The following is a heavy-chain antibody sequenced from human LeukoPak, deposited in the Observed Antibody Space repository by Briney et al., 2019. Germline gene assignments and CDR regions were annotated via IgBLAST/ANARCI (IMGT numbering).Heavy chain of an antibody. V-gene: IGHV1-18*01. D-gene: IGHD3-22*01. CDR1: GYTFTSYG. CDR3: ARSGGQNYYDSSGYYKGLYPADY. CDR2: ISAYNGNT. Sequence: ASVKVSCKASGYTFTSYGISWVRQAPGQGLEWMGWISAYNGNTNYAQKLQGRVTMTTDTSTGTAYMELRSLRSDDTAVYYCARSGGQNYYDSSGYYKGLYPADYWGQGTLVTVSS. J-gene: IGHJ4*02.